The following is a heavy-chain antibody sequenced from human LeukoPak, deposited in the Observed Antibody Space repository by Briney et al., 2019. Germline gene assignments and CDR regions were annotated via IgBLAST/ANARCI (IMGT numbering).Heavy chain of an antibody. J-gene: IGHJ6*02. D-gene: IGHD5-24*01. CDR2: IYQSGRT. Sequence: SETLSLTCTVSGYSISSGYYWGWIRQSPGKGLEWIGNIYQSGRTYYNPSLKSRVTISVDTSKNQFSLKLSSVTAADTAVYYCARGHNTAYWDGYFIPITKVSYYYGMDVWGQGTRSPSP. CDR1: GYSISSGYY. V-gene: IGHV4-38-2*02. CDR3: ARGHNTAYWDGYFIPITKVSYYYGMDV.